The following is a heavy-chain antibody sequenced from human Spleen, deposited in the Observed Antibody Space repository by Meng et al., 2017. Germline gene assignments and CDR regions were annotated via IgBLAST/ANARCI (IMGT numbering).Heavy chain of an antibody. CDR1: GYTFTTYG. V-gene: IGHV1-2*06. CDR3: ARDEDISAAGKLFGDY. D-gene: IGHD6-13*01. Sequence: ASVKVSCKASGYTFTTYGISWVRQAPRQGLEWMGRIDPKNGDTHYAQKFQGRVTMTGDTSISTAYMDLSGLRSDDTAVYYCARDEDISAAGKLFGDYWGQGTLVTVSS. CDR2: IDPKNGDT. J-gene: IGHJ4*02.